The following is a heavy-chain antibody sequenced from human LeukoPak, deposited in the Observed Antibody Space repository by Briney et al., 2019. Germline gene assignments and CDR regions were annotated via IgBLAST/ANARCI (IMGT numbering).Heavy chain of an antibody. CDR2: IWYHGSHK. CDR3: ARGRGDCSTTSWYFDY. D-gene: IGHD2-2*01. J-gene: IGHJ4*02. Sequence: GGSLRLSCAASGFTFGRYGMHWVRQPPGQGLEWVAFIWYHGSHKDYADSVKGRFTIYGDNSKNTLFLHMNSLRAEDTAVYFCARGRGDCSTTSWYFDYWGQGTLATVSS. V-gene: IGHV3-33*01. CDR1: GFTFGRYG.